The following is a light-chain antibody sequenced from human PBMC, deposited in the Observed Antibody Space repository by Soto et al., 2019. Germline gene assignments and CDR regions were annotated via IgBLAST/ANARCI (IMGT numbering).Light chain of an antibody. Sequence: EIVMTQSPATLSVSPGERATLSCRASQSVSSNLAWYQQKPGQVPRLLIYGASTRATGIPARFSGSGSGTEFTLTISSLQSEDFAVYYCQHQRTFGQGTKLEIK. CDR3: QHQRT. CDR1: QSVSSN. V-gene: IGKV3-15*01. CDR2: GAS. J-gene: IGKJ2*01.